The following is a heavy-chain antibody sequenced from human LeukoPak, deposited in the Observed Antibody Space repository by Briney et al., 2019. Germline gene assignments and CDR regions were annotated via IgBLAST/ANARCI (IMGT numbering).Heavy chain of an antibody. CDR2: IKADGGEK. CDR3: ARGGAARPDF. D-gene: IGHD6-6*01. J-gene: IGHJ4*02. V-gene: IGHV3-7*01. CDR1: GFTFGDYA. Sequence: GGSLRLSCTASGFTFGDYAMSWVRQAPGKGLEWVAKIKADGGEKDHVASVKGRFTISRDNAKYSLYLQMNSLRVEDTAVYYCARGGAARPDFWGQGTLVTVSS.